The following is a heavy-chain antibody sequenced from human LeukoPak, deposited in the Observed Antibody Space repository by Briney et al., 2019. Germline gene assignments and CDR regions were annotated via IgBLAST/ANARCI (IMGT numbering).Heavy chain of an antibody. Sequence: GGSLRLSCAASGFTFSSYAMSWVRQAPGKGLEWVSAISGSGGSTYYADSVKGRFTISRDNSKNTLYLQMNSLRAEDTAVYYCAKGSTSRLGPTMIVVVTPFDYWGQGTLVTVSS. CDR2: ISGSGGST. J-gene: IGHJ4*02. D-gene: IGHD3-22*01. CDR1: GFTFSSYA. CDR3: AKGSTSRLGPTMIVVVTPFDY. V-gene: IGHV3-23*01.